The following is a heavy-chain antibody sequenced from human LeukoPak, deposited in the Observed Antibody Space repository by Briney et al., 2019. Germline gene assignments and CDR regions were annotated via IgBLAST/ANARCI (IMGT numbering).Heavy chain of an antibody. CDR1: GFTFSDYY. Sequence: GGSLRLSCAASGFTFSDYYMDWVRQAPGRGLEWVGRNTYKANSYNTEYGASVKGRIPISRDDSKYSLYLQMNRLKTDYTAVYYCSRSKASTDGLDIWGQGTMVTVSS. D-gene: IGHD4-11*01. CDR3: SRSKASTDGLDI. J-gene: IGHJ3*02. CDR2: NTYKANSYNT. V-gene: IGHV3-72*01.